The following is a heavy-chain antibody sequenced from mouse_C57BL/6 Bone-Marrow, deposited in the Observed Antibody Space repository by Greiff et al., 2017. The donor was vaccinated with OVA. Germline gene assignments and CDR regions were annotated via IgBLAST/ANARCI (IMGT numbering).Heavy chain of an antibody. CDR1: GFTFSSYG. D-gene: IGHD2-2*01. Sequence: EVMLVESGGDLVKPGGSLKLSCAASGFTFSSYGMSWVRQTPDKRLEWVATISSGGSYTYYPDSVKGRFTISRDNAKNTLYLQMSSLKSEDTAMYYCARHGGYPYYFDYWGQGTTLTVSS. CDR2: ISSGGSYT. CDR3: ARHGGYPYYFDY. J-gene: IGHJ2*01. V-gene: IGHV5-6*01.